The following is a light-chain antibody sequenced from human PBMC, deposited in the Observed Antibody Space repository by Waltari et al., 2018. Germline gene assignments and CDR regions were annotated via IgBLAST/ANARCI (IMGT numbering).Light chain of an antibody. Sequence: IQLTQSPSSLSASVGDRVTITCRASPGISTYLAWYQEKPGKAPKLLLYAASTLQSWVPSRFSGSGSGTDFTLTISSLQPEDFATYYCQQLNSYQWTFGQGTKVEIK. CDR2: AAS. V-gene: IGKV1-9*01. J-gene: IGKJ1*01. CDR1: PGISTY. CDR3: QQLNSYQWT.